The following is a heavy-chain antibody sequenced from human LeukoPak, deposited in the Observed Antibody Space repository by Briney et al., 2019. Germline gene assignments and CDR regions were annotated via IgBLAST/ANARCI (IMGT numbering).Heavy chain of an antibody. CDR3: AKVRDIVVVPAAPTYFDS. Sequence: GGSLRLSCAASGFTFSSYAMSWVRQAPGKGLEWVSAISGSGGSTYYADSVEGRFTISRDNSKNTLYLQMNSLRAEDTAVYYCAKVRDIVVVPAAPTYFDSWGQGTLVTVSS. CDR2: ISGSGGST. CDR1: GFTFSSYA. J-gene: IGHJ4*02. V-gene: IGHV3-23*01. D-gene: IGHD2-2*01.